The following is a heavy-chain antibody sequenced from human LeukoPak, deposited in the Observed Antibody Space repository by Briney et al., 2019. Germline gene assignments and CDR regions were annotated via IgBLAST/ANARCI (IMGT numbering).Heavy chain of an antibody. J-gene: IGHJ1*01. V-gene: IGHV3-23*01. CDR1: GFTFSSYA. D-gene: IGHD3-16*02. CDR2: ISGSGGST. CDR3: AKVRTYYDYVWGSYRPTEYFQH. Sequence: GGSLRLSCAASGFTFSSYAMSWVRQAPGKGLEWVSAISGSGGSTYYADSVKGRFTISRDNSKNTLYLQMNSLRAEDTAVYYCAKVRTYYDYVWGSYRPTEYFQHWGQGTLVTVSS.